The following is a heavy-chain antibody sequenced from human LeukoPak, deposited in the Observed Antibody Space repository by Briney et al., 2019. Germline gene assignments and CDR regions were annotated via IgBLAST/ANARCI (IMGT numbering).Heavy chain of an antibody. CDR1: GDSVSSKNGA. Sequence: QSGPGLVQPSQTLSLTCAVSGDSVSSKNGAWNWIRQSPSRGLEWLGRTYYRSKWYNDYAESMEGRMTISQDTSKNQYSLHLNSVTSDDTAVYYCARDLGTTGWHTFWGQGTLVTVSS. J-gene: IGHJ4*02. D-gene: IGHD6-19*01. CDR3: ARDLGTTGWHTF. V-gene: IGHV6-1*01. CDR2: TYYRSKWYN.